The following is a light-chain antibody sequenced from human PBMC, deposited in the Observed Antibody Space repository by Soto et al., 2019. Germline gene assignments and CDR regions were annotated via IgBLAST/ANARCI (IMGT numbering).Light chain of an antibody. Sequence: DIQMTQSPSSLSASVGDRVTITCQASQDITNYLNWYQQKPGKAPQLLIYDASNLETGVPSRFSGSGSATDFTFTISSLQPEDIATYYCQQYDYLPLTFGGGTPLEIE. V-gene: IGKV1-33*01. J-gene: IGKJ4*01. CDR1: QDITNY. CDR2: DAS. CDR3: QQYDYLPLT.